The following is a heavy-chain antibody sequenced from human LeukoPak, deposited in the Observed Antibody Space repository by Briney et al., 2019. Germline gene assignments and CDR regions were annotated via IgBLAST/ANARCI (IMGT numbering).Heavy chain of an antibody. CDR2: ISYDVGKK. J-gene: IGHJ4*02. Sequence: GGSLRLSCAVSGFTFQTFGMHWVRQAPGKGLEWVAVISYDVGKKYYADSVKGRFTISRDNSKNTLYLQMNSLRAEDTAVYYCAKDDYYDTSGYRDWGQGTLVTVSS. CDR3: AKDDYYDTSGYRD. V-gene: IGHV3-30*18. D-gene: IGHD3-22*01. CDR1: GFTFQTFG.